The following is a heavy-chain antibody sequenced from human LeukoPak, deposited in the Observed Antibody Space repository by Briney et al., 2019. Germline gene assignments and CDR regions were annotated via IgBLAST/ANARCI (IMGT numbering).Heavy chain of an antibody. D-gene: IGHD1-1*01. J-gene: IGHJ6*03. CDR2: ISGSGGST. Sequence: GGSLRLSCAASGFTFSSYAMTWVRQAPGKGLEWVSLISGSGGSTYYADSVKGRFTISRDNSKNTLYLQVYSLRADDTAVYYCARDDWNEYYMDVWGKGTTVTVSS. CDR1: GFTFSSYA. V-gene: IGHV3-23*01. CDR3: ARDDWNEYYMDV.